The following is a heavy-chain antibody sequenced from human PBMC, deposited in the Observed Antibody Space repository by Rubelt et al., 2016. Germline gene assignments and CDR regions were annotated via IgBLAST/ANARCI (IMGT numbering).Heavy chain of an antibody. D-gene: IGHD3-22*01. J-gene: IGHJ5*02. CDR2: FDPEDGEA. V-gene: IGHV1-24*01. Sequence: QVQLVQSGAEVKKPGASVKVSCKVSGYTLTELSMHWVRQAPGKGLEWMGGFDPEDGEAFYVQKFQGRVTMTEDTSTDTAYMELSSLRSEDTAVYYCATYYDDKGWFDPWGQGTLVTVSS. CDR1: GYTLTELS. CDR3: ATYYDDKGWFDP.